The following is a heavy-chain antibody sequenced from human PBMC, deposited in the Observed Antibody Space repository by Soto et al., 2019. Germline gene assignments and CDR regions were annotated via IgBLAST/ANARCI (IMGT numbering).Heavy chain of an antibody. Sequence: QVQLVQSGAEVKKPGASVKVSCKASGYTFTTYGISWVRQAPGQGLEWMGWISAYNGNTNYAQKIQGRVTMTTDTXMSTAYLELRRLRSDDTAVYYCARQQWLYYYYGMDVWGQGTTVTVSS. CDR2: ISAYNGNT. J-gene: IGHJ6*02. D-gene: IGHD6-19*01. CDR3: ARQQWLYYYYGMDV. V-gene: IGHV1-18*01. CDR1: GYTFTTYG.